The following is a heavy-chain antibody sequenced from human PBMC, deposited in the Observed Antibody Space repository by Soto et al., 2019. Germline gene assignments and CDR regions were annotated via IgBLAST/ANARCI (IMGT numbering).Heavy chain of an antibody. D-gene: IGHD5-18*01. CDR3: ARDRPGYSYGYGMDV. V-gene: IGHV3-53*01. CDR2: YYAGGSI. Sequence: PGGSLRLSCATSGFTISNNHMSWVRRAPGKGLEWVSVYYAGGSIYYADSVQGRFAISRDSSKNTLYLQMNSPRVEDTAVYYCARDRPGYSYGYGMDVWGHGTTVTVSS. J-gene: IGHJ6*02. CDR1: GFTISNNH.